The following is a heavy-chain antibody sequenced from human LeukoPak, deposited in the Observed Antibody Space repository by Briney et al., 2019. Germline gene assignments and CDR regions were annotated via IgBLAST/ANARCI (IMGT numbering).Heavy chain of an antibody. D-gene: IGHD6-19*01. CDR1: GFTVSSNY. Sequence: GGSLRLSCAASGFTVSSNYMSWVRQAPGKGLEWVSVIYSGGSTYYADSVKGRFTISRDNSKNTLYLQMNSLRAEDTAVYYCQSRQWLVSYYYGMDVWGQGTTVTVSS. CDR2: IYSGGST. J-gene: IGHJ6*02. CDR3: QSRQWLVSYYYGMDV. V-gene: IGHV3-53*01.